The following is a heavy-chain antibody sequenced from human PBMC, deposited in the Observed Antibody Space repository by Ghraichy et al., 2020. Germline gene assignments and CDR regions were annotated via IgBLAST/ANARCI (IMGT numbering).Heavy chain of an antibody. CDR2: IYYSGST. Sequence: SETLSLTCTVSGGSISSYYWSWIRQPPGKGLEWIGYIYYSGSTNYNPSLKSRVTISVDTSKNQFSLKLSSVTAADTAVYYCAREGGFLEGWYYYYGMDVWGQGTTVTVSS. J-gene: IGHJ6*02. CDR1: GGSISSYY. V-gene: IGHV4-59*01. CDR3: AREGGFLEGWYYYYGMDV. D-gene: IGHD3-3*01.